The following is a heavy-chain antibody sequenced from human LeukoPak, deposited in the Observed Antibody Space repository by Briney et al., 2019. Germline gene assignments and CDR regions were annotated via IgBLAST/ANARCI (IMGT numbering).Heavy chain of an antibody. CDR2: INQDGSEK. CDR3: ARDYALPFYYYYMDV. J-gene: IGHJ6*03. V-gene: IGHV3-7*01. D-gene: IGHD3-16*01. Sequence: GGSLRLSCEASGITLNSYWMSWVRQAPGKGLEWMANINQDGSEKYYVDSVKGRFTISRDNAKNSLYLQMNSLRAEDTAVYYCARDYALPFYYYYMDVWGKGTTVTISS. CDR1: GITLNSYW.